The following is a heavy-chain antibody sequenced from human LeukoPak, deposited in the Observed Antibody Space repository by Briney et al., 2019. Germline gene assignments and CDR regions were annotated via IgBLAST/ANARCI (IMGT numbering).Heavy chain of an antibody. CDR2: TYTRGNS. V-gene: IGHV3-66*03. D-gene: IGHD2-2*01. J-gene: IGHJ6*02. Sequence: PGGSLRLSCAASGFDVSSHHRVWVRQAPGKGLEWVSVTYTRGNSYYTDSVKGRFIISRDTSKNTMDLQMNSLRAEDTAVYYCARSSSSPNYYYYGMDVWGQGTTVTVSS. CDR3: ARSSSSPNYYYYGMDV. CDR1: GFDVSSHH.